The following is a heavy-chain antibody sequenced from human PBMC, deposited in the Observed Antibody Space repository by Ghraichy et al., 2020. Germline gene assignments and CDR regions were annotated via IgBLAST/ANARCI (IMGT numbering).Heavy chain of an antibody. Sequence: ASVKVSCKASGYTFSSYYMHWVRQAPGQGPEWMGMIDSNGGGTRYAQQFQGRVTMIRDTSTTTVYVELSSLRSEDTAVYYCARENSGSYTVSFDYWGQGTLVTVSS. J-gene: IGHJ4*02. V-gene: IGHV1-46*03. CDR2: IDSNGGGT. CDR1: GYTFSSYY. D-gene: IGHD1-26*01. CDR3: ARENSGSYTVSFDY.